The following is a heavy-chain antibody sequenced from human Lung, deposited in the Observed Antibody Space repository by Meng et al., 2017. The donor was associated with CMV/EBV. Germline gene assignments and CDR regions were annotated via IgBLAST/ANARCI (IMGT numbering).Heavy chain of an antibody. CDR2: ISPSGESR. CDR1: GYTFTNYF. V-gene: IGHV1-46*01. CDR3: ARDYGDCCLTGCLQYFYGLDV. J-gene: IGHJ6*02. Sequence: ASVKVSCKASGYTFTNYFIHWVRQAPGQGLEWVGVISPSGESRNYAPRFQGSVTMTSDSSASTVYMELLSLKSEDTAVYFCARDYGDCCLTGCLQYFYGLDVWGQGTPVTVSS. D-gene: IGHD3-9*01.